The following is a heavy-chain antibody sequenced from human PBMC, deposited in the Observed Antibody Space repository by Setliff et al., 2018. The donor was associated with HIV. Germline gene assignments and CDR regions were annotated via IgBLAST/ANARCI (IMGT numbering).Heavy chain of an antibody. Sequence: ASVKVSCKASGDAFNSNAISWVRQATGQGLEWMGWMNPNSGNTGYAQKFQGRVTMTRNTSISTAYMELSSLRSEDTAVYYCARVVAGTGSYYFDYWGQGTLVTVSS. CDR1: GDAFNSNA. V-gene: IGHV1-8*01. J-gene: IGHJ4*02. CDR2: MNPNSGNT. D-gene: IGHD6-19*01. CDR3: ARVVAGTGSYYFDY.